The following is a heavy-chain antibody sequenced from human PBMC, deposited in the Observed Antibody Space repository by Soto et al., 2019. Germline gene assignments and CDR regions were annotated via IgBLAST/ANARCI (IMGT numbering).Heavy chain of an antibody. Sequence: QVQLVESGGGVVQPGRSLRLSCAASGFTFSSYGMHWVRQAPGKGLEWVAVIWYDGSNKYYADSVKGRFTISRNNSKNTLYLKMNSLRAEDTAVYYWARDSGYYDSSGYSDYWGQGTLVTVSS. CDR2: IWYDGSNK. D-gene: IGHD3-22*01. CDR3: ARDSGYYDSSGYSDY. V-gene: IGHV3-33*01. J-gene: IGHJ4*02. CDR1: GFTFSSYG.